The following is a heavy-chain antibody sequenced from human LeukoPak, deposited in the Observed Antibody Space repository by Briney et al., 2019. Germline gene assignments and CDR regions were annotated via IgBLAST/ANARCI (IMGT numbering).Heavy chain of an antibody. CDR3: ARETVAGTFDY. J-gene: IGHJ4*02. CDR1: GGSISSGGYY. Sequence: SQTLSLTCTVSGGSISSGGYYWSWIRQHPGKGLEWIGYIYYSGSTYYNPSLKSRVTISVDTSKNQFSLKLSSVTAADTAMYYCARETVAGTFDYWGQGVPVTVSS. CDR2: IYYSGST. V-gene: IGHV4-31*03. D-gene: IGHD6-19*01.